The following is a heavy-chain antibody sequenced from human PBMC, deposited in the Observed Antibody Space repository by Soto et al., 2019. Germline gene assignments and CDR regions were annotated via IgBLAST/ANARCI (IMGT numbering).Heavy chain of an antibody. CDR2: INHSGST. V-gene: IGHV4-34*01. J-gene: IGHJ6*02. CDR1: GGSFSGYY. Sequence: SETLSLTCAVYGGSFSGYYWSWIRQPPGKGLEWIGEINHSGSTNYNPSLKSRVTISVDTSKNQFSLKLSSVTAADTAVYYCAREGSYKNYYYYGMDVWGQGTTVTVSS. D-gene: IGHD2-15*01. CDR3: AREGSYKNYYYYGMDV.